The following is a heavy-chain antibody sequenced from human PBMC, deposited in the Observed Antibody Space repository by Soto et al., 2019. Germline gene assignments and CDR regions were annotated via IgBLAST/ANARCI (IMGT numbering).Heavy chain of an antibody. CDR3: ARQIYDSDTGPNFQYYFDS. J-gene: IGHJ4*02. CDR2: IDPSDSQT. V-gene: IGHV5-10-1*01. Sequence: AAEKSSGKGPGGHVGVYWMTWVRQKPGKGLEWMGRIDPSDSQTYYSPSFRGHVTISVTKSITTVFLQWSSLRASDTAMYYCARQIYDSDTGPNFQYYFDSWGQGNPVTVSS. CDR1: GGHVGVYW. D-gene: IGHD3-22*01.